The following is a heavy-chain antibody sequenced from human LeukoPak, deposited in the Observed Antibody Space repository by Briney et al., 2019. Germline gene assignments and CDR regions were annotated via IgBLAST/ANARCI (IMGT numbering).Heavy chain of an antibody. V-gene: IGHV3-21*01. CDR3: ARVSCWTNCSFDD. D-gene: IGHD2-21*01. J-gene: IGHJ4*02. CDR2: ISSSSSYI. Sequence: PGGSLRLSCAASGFTFSSYSMNWVRQAPGKGLEWVSSISSSSSYIYYADSVKGRFTISRDNAKKSLYLQMNSLRAGDTAVYYCARVSCWTNCSFDDWGQGTLVTVSS. CDR1: GFTFSSYS.